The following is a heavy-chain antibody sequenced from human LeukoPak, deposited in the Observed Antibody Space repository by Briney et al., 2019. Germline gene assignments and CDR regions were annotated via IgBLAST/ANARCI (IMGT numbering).Heavy chain of an antibody. J-gene: IGHJ4*02. CDR1: GFTFSSYA. D-gene: IGHD3-22*01. Sequence: GGSLRLSCAASGFTFSSYAMHWVRQAPGKGLEWVAVISYDGSNKYYADSVKGRFTISRDNAKNSLYLQMNSLRAEDTAVYYCAREARSSYYYDSSGYYLDYWGQGTLVTVPS. CDR2: ISYDGSNK. V-gene: IGHV3-30*04. CDR3: AREARSSYYYDSSGYYLDY.